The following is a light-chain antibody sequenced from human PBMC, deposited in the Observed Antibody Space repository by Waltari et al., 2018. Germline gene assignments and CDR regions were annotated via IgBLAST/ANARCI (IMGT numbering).Light chain of an antibody. CDR1: RSIDKA. CDR3: QQSQGVPFT. J-gene: IGKJ2*01. CDR2: ASS. V-gene: IGKV1-39*01. Sequence: DVQMSQSPSSLSASVGDRVTITCRGSRSIDKALNWYQQKPGTAPKLLIYASSTLQSGVPSRFTGSGSGTHFTLTISSLQPEDIATYSCQQSQGVPFTFGQGTKVDIK.